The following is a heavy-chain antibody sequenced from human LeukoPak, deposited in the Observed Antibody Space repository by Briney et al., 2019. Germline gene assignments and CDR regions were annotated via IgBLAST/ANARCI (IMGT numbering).Heavy chain of an antibody. V-gene: IGHV1-2*02. CDR3: ARDRRRYCSGGSCLPYY. D-gene: IGHD2-15*01. Sequence: GASVKVSCKASGYTFTCYYMHWVRQAPGQGLEWMGWINPNSGGTNYAQKFQGRVTMTRDTSISTAYMELSRLRSDDTAVYYCARDRRRYCSGGSCLPYYWGQGTLVTVSS. CDR2: INPNSGGT. J-gene: IGHJ4*02. CDR1: GYTFTCYY.